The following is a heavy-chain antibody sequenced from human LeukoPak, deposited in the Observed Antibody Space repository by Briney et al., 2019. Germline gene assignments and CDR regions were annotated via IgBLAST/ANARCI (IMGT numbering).Heavy chain of an antibody. Sequence: GGSLRLSCAASGFTFSSYWMHWVRQAPGKGLVWVSHINTDGSYTRYADSVKGRFTIARDNAKNSLYLQMNSLRAEDTAVYYCARSQAQVRWPKPPAFDYWGQGTLVTVSS. CDR1: GFTFSSYW. D-gene: IGHD4-23*01. J-gene: IGHJ4*02. CDR2: INTDGSYT. CDR3: ARSQAQVRWPKPPAFDY. V-gene: IGHV3-74*01.